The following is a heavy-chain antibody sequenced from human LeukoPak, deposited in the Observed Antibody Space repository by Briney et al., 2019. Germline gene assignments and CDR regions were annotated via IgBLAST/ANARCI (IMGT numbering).Heavy chain of an antibody. J-gene: IGHJ4*02. CDR1: GYSISSGYY. V-gene: IGHV4-38-2*02. Sequence: SETLSLTCTVSGYSISSGYYWGWIRQPPGKGLEWIGSIYYSGSTYYNPSLKSRVTISVDTSKNQFSLKLSSVTAADTAVYYCARLRLKGGPFDYWGQGTLVTVSS. CDR3: ARLRLKGGPFDY. CDR2: IYYSGST. D-gene: IGHD5-12*01.